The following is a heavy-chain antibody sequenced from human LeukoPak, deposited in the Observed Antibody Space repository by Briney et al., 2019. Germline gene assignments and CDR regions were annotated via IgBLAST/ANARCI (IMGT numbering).Heavy chain of an antibody. CDR2: INHSGST. D-gene: IGHD3-22*01. J-gene: IGHJ4*02. Sequence: SETLSLTCAVYGGSFSGYYWSWIRQPPGKGLEWIGEINHSGSTNYNPSLKSRVTISVDTSKNQFSLKLSSVTAADTAVYHCARGEGYYDSSGYHGYYWGQGTLVTVSS. CDR3: ARGEGYYDSSGYHGYY. CDR1: GGSFSGYY. V-gene: IGHV4-34*01.